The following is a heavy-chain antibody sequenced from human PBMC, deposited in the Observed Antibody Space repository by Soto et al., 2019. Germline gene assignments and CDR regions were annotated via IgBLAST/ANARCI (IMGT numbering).Heavy chain of an antibody. CDR1: CGSFSGYY. CDR3: ARQTTYSSSWYDY. CDR2: INHSGST. V-gene: IGHV4-34*01. Sequence: SDTLSLTCAVYCGSFSGYYWSWIRQPPGKGLEWIGEINHSGSTNYNPSLKSRVTISVDTSKNQFSLKLSSVTAADTALYYCARQTTYSSSWYDYWGHGALVTVSS. D-gene: IGHD6-13*01. J-gene: IGHJ5*01.